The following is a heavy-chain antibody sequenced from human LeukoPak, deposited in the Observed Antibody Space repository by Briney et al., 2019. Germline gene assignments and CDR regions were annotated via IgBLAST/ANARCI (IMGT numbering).Heavy chain of an antibody. CDR3: ARGVTIFGVVTQLSYYFDY. D-gene: IGHD3-3*01. CDR2: IYTSGST. J-gene: IGHJ4*02. Sequence: SETLSLTCTVSGGSISSGSYYWSWIRQPAGKGLEWIGRIYTSGSTNYNPSLKSRVTISVDTSKNQFSLKLSSVTAADTAVYYCARGVTIFGVVTQLSYYFDYWGQGTLVTVSS. CDR1: GGSISSGSYY. V-gene: IGHV4-61*02.